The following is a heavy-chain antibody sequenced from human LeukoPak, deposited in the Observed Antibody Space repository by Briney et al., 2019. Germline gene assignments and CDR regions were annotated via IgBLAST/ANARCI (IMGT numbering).Heavy chain of an antibody. D-gene: IGHD1-26*01. Sequence: ASVKVSCKASGDTFTGYYIHWVRQAPGQGLEWMGWINPNSGDTKYAQKFQGRVTMTRDTSISTAYMELTRLTSDDTAVYYCARGSAIVEDKAAFDICGQGPMVTVSS. CDR2: INPNSGDT. J-gene: IGHJ3*02. V-gene: IGHV1-2*02. CDR3: ARGSAIVEDKAAFDI. CDR1: GDTFTGYY.